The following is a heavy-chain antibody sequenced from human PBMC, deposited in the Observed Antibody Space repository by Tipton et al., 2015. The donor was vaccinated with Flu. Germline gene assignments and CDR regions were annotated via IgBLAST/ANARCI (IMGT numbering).Heavy chain of an antibody. CDR1: GFSINNGYY. J-gene: IGHJ4*02. D-gene: IGHD3-10*02. CDR3: ARHTGDSVRGVIDY. CDR2: IYQSGTF. Sequence: TLSLTCLVSGFSINNGYYWGWVRQPPGKGLEWLANIYQSGTFYYNASLKRRLLISVDTSKNQFSLNLKSATSADTAVYYCARHTGDSVRGVIDYWGQGTLVTVSS. V-gene: IGHV4-38-2*01.